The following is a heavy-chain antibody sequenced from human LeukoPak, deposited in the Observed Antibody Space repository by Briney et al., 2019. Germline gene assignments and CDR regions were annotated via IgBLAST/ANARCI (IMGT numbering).Heavy chain of an antibody. D-gene: IGHD4-17*01. CDR3: AVNDYGDYIPEY. CDR2: IYYSGST. Sequence: SETLSLTCTVSGGSISSSSYYWGWIRQPPGKGLEWIGSIYYSGSTYYNPSLKSRVTISVDTSKNQFSLKLSSVTAADTAVYYCAVNDYGDYIPEYWGQGTLVTVSS. J-gene: IGHJ4*02. V-gene: IGHV4-39*01. CDR1: GGSISSSSYY.